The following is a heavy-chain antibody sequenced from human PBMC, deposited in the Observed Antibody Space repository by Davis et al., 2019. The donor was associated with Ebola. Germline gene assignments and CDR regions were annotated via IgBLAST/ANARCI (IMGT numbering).Heavy chain of an antibody. J-gene: IGHJ4*02. D-gene: IGHD3/OR15-3a*01. Sequence: PGGSLRLSCAASGFAFSAFSMNWVSQAPGKGLEWITYITKGSDAIHYADSVKGRFTVSRDNAKNSVFLQMSSLRDEDSAVYYCARDRFFAFDFWSQGVHVSVSS. V-gene: IGHV3-48*02. CDR3: ARDRFFAFDF. CDR1: GFAFSAFS. CDR2: ITKGSDAI.